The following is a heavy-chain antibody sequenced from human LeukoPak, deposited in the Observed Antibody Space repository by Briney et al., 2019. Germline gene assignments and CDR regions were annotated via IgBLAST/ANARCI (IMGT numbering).Heavy chain of an antibody. CDR3: ASRIAAAGSLTGRTGVGWFDP. V-gene: IGHV1-2*02. CDR1: GYTFTGYY. Sequence: ASVKVSCKASGYTFTGYYMQWVRQAPGQGLEWMGWINPNNGGTNYAQKFQGRVTMTRDTSISTAYMELSRLRSDDTAVYYCASRIAAAGSLTGRTGVGWFDPWGQGTLVTVYS. J-gene: IGHJ5*02. D-gene: IGHD6-13*01. CDR2: INPNNGGT.